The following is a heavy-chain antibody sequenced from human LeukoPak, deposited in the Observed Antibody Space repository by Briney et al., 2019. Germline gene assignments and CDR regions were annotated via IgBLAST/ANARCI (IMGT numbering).Heavy chain of an antibody. J-gene: IGHJ4*02. D-gene: IGHD1-26*01. V-gene: IGHV3-30*02. CDR3: ASGGSYFDY. CDR1: GFTVSSNY. CDR2: IRYDGSNK. Sequence: GGSLRLSCAASGFTVSSNYMSWVRQAPGKGLEWVTFIRYDGSNKDYADSVKGRFTISRDNSNNTLYLQMNSLRAEDTAVYYCASGGSYFDYWGQGTLVTVSS.